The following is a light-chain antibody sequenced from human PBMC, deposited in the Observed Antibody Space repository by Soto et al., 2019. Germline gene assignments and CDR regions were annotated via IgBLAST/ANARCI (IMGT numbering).Light chain of an antibody. V-gene: IGLV1-40*01. CDR3: QSYDGSLSGSGGV. CDR2: GNN. Sequence: QSVLTQPPSVSGAPGQRVTISCTGSSSNIGAGYDVHWYQQLPGTAPKVLIYGNNNRPSGVPDRFSGSKSGTSASLAITGLQAEDEANYYCQSYDGSLSGSGGVFGGGTKLTVL. CDR1: SSNIGAGYD. J-gene: IGLJ3*02.